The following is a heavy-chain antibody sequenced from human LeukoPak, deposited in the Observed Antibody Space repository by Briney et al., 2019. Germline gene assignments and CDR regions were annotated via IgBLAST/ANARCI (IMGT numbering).Heavy chain of an antibody. V-gene: IGHV4-38-2*02. D-gene: IGHD3-22*01. J-gene: IGHJ3*02. CDR3: ARFAMIVVVNDAFDI. CDR1: GYSISSGYY. CDR2: IYYSGST. Sequence: PSETLSLTCTVSGYSISSGYYWGWIRQPPGKGLEWIGSIYYSGSTYYNLSLKSRVTISVDTSKNQFSLKLSSVTAADTAVYYCARFAMIVVVNDAFDIWGQGTMVTVSS.